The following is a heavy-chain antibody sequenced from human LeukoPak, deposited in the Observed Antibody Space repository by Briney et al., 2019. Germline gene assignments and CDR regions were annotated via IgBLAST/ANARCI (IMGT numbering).Heavy chain of an antibody. D-gene: IGHD6-13*01. CDR3: AKGEAAGGTRWFGP. V-gene: IGHV3-64*01. J-gene: IGHJ5*02. CDR2: ISSNGGSR. Sequence: GGSLRLSCAASGFTLSSYAMHGVRQAPGKGLEYVSGISSNGGSRYYANSVKGRFTISRDNSKNTLYLQMGSLRAEDMAVFYCAKGEAAGGTRWFGPWGQGTLVTVSS. CDR1: GFTLSSYA.